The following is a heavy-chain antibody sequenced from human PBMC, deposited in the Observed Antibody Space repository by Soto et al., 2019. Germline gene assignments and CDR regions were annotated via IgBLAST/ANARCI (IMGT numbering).Heavy chain of an antibody. Sequence: PGQRLEWMGWINAGNGNRKYSQKFQGRVTITRDTSASTVYMELSSLRSEDTAVYYCARVIGGLYYFDYWGQGTLVTVSS. CDR2: INAGNGNR. J-gene: IGHJ4*02. D-gene: IGHD3-16*02. CDR3: ARVIGGLYYFDY. V-gene: IGHV1-3*01.